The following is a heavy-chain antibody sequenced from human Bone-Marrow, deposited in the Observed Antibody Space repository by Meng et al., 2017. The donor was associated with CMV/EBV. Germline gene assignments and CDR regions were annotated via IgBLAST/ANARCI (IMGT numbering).Heavy chain of an antibody. CDR3: AREISSLGERYDY. J-gene: IGHJ4*02. Sequence: GESLKISCAASGFTFNSYWMSWVRQAPGKGLEWVGSINQDGSDKYYVDSVKGRFTISRDNAKNSLYLQMNSLRDEDTAIYHCAREISSLGERYDYWGQGTLVTVSS. V-gene: IGHV3-7*01. CDR2: INQDGSDK. D-gene: IGHD3-10*01. CDR1: GFTFNSYW.